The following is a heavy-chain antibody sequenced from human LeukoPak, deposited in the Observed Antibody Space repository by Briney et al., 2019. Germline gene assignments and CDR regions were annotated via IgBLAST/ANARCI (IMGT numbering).Heavy chain of an antibody. V-gene: IGHV3-53*01. J-gene: IGHJ4*02. Sequence: GGSLRLSCAASGFTFSSNYMSWVRQAPGKGLGWGSVIYSGGSTYYPDSVKGRFTISRDNSKNTLYLQMNSLRAEDTAVYYCARSIFGVVIHYDYWGQGTLVTVSS. CDR3: ARSIFGVVIHYDY. D-gene: IGHD3-3*01. CDR2: IYSGGST. CDR1: GFTFSSNY.